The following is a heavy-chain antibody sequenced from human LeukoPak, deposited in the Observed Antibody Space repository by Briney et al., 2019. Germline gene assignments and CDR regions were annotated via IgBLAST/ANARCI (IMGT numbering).Heavy chain of an antibody. CDR1: GFTLSSYC. CDR3: AKDWAIVQLVPWFDP. J-gene: IGHJ5*02. V-gene: IGHV3-21*04. CDR2: RSSSSRNM. D-gene: IGHD6-6*01. Sequence: GGSLRLSCAATGFTLSSYCMIWVRQPPGKGLEWVSSRSSSSRNMYDGDSVKGRFTISRDNAKKSLHLQMNSLRVEDTAVYYCAKDWAIVQLVPWFDPWGQGTLVTVSS.